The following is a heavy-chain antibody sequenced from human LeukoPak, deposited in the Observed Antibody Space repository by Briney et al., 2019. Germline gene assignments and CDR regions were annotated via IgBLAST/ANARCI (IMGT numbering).Heavy chain of an antibody. J-gene: IGHJ4*02. CDR3: VRESITMARGPYFDY. CDR2: INPNSGGT. Sequence: ASVKVSCKASGYTFTGYYMHWVRQAPGQGLEWMGWINPNSGGTNYAQKFQGRVTMTRDTSISTAYMELSRLRSDDTAVYYCVRESITMARGPYFDYWGQGTLVTVSS. CDR1: GYTFTGYY. V-gene: IGHV1-2*02. D-gene: IGHD3-10*01.